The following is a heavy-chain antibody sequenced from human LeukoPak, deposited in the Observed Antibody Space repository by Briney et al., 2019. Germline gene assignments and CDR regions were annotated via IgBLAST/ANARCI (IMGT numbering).Heavy chain of an antibody. V-gene: IGHV4-34*01. CDR2: INHSGST. CDR1: GFIFSSYT. Sequence: PGGSLRLSCAASGFIFSSYTMNWVRQAPGKGLEWIGEINHSGSTNYNPSLKSRVTISVDTSKNQFSLKLSSVTAADTAVYYCARHSGGYNYWGQGTLVTVSS. D-gene: IGHD3-22*01. CDR3: ARHSGGYNY. J-gene: IGHJ4*02.